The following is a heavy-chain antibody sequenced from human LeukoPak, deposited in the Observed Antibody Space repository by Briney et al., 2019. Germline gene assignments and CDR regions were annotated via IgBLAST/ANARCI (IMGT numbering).Heavy chain of an antibody. CDR2: INHSGST. CDR1: GGSFSGYY. Sequence: SETLSLICAVYGGSFSGYYWSWIRQPPGKGLEWIGEINHSGSTNYNPSLKSRVTISVDTSKNQFSLKLSSVTAADTAVYYCARGDRTYNWFDPWGQGTLVTVSS. D-gene: IGHD1-1*01. CDR3: ARGDRTYNWFDP. J-gene: IGHJ5*02. V-gene: IGHV4-34*01.